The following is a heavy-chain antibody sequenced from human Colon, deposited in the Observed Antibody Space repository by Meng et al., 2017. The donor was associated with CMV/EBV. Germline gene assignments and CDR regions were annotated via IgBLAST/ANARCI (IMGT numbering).Heavy chain of an antibody. CDR2: IRYDGTKA. J-gene: IGHJ4*02. V-gene: IGHV3-30*02. Sequence: GGSLRLSCSASGFTFNTFGMHWVRQAPGKGLEWVAFIRYDGTKADYADSVTGRFTISRDNAKNSLHLQMTSLRAEDTGVYYCTRDNCGGDCRLFDFWGQGALVTVSS. D-gene: IGHD2-21*01. CDR3: TRDNCGGDCRLFDF. CDR1: GFTFNTFG.